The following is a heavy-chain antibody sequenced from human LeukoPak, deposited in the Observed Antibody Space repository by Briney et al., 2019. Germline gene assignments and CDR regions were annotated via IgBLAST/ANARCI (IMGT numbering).Heavy chain of an antibody. CDR3: AKDPGVARFGELWNYLDP. J-gene: IGHJ5*02. CDR1: GFTFSSYA. Sequence: PGGSLRLSCAASGFTFSSYAMSWVRQAPGKGLEWVSPISGSGGNTYYADSVKGRFTISRDNSKKTLYLQLSRLRAEDTAVYYCAKDPGVARFGELWNYLDPWGQGTLVTVSS. V-gene: IGHV3-23*01. CDR2: ISGSGGNT. D-gene: IGHD3-10*01.